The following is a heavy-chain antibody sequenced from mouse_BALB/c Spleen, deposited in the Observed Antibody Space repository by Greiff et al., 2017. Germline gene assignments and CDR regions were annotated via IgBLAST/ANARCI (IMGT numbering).Heavy chain of an antibody. Sequence: DVMLVESGGGLVQPGGSLKLSCAASGFTFSSYTMSWVRQTPEKRLEWVAYISNGGGSTYYPDTVKGRFTISRDNAKNTLYLQMSSLKSEDTAMYYCARQGLYDGYYDYWGQGTTLTVSS. CDR2: ISNGGGST. J-gene: IGHJ2*01. CDR1: GFTFSSYT. CDR3: ARQGLYDGYYDY. V-gene: IGHV5-12-2*01. D-gene: IGHD2-3*01.